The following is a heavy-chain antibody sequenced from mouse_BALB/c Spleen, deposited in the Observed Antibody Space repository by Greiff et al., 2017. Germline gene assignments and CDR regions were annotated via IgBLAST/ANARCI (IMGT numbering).Heavy chain of an antibody. CDR3: ASPIYYGYDGWYFDV. Sequence: KQPGSELVRPGASVKLSCKASGYTFTSYWMHWVKQRPGQGLEWIGNIYPGSGSTNYDEKFKSKATLTVDTSSSTAYMQLSSLTSEDSAVYYCASPIYYGYDGWYFDVWGAGTTVTVSS. V-gene: IGHV1S22*01. J-gene: IGHJ1*01. CDR2: IYPGSGST. D-gene: IGHD2-2*01. CDR1: GYTFTSYW.